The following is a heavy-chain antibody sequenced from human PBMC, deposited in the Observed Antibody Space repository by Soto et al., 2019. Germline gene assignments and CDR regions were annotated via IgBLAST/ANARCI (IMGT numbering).Heavy chain of an antibody. V-gene: IGHV1-69*06. J-gene: IGHJ5*02. CDR2: IIPIFGTA. Sequence: GASVKVSCKASGGTFSSYAISWVRQAPGQGLEWMGGIIPIFGTANYAQKFQGRVTITADKSTSTAYMELSSLRSEDTAVYYCAREGSGGYYDSSGYYVGYWFDPWGQGTLVTVSS. CDR3: AREGSGGYYDSSGYYVGYWFDP. CDR1: GGTFSSYA. D-gene: IGHD3-22*01.